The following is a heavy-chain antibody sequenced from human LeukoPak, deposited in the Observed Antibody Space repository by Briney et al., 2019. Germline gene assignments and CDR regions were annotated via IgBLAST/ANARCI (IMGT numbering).Heavy chain of an antibody. V-gene: IGHV1-18*01. J-gene: IGHJ6*02. D-gene: IGHD6-13*01. CDR3: ARVAGRVSSSKYGMDV. Sequence: ASVKVSCKASGYTFTSYGISWVRQAPGQGLEWMGWISAYNGNTNYAQKLQGRVTMTTDTSTSTAYMELRSLRSDDTAVYYCARVAGRVSSSKYGMDVWGQGTTVTVSS. CDR2: ISAYNGNT. CDR1: GYTFTSYG.